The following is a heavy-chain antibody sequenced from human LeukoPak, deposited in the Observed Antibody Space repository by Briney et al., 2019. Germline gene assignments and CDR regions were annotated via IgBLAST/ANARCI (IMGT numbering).Heavy chain of an antibody. Sequence: KPSQTLSLTCAISGDSVSSNSAIWNWIGQSPSRGLEWLGRTYYRSKWYNDYAVSVKSRITINPDTSKNQFSLQLNSVTPEDTATYYCVRGGAIRVTGMTPFDYWGQGTLVTVSS. V-gene: IGHV6-1*01. CDR2: TYYRSKWYN. CDR1: GDSVSSNSAI. J-gene: IGHJ4*02. D-gene: IGHD1-20*01. CDR3: VRGGAIRVTGMTPFDY.